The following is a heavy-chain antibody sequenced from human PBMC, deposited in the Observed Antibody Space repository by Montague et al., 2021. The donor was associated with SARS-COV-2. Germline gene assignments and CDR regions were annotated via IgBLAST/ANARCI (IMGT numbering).Heavy chain of an antibody. CDR1: GFTIRSYW. Sequence: SLRLSCAASGFTIRSYWMHWVRQVPGRGPVWVSRIKPDGTSTHYAASVKGRFIISRDNARNTLSLQMTNMRADDTAIYYCVRPLWFGDSDYYFESWGQGTLVTVSS. D-gene: IGHD3-10*01. J-gene: IGHJ4*02. CDR3: VRPLWFGDSDYYFES. V-gene: IGHV3-74*01. CDR2: IKPDGTST.